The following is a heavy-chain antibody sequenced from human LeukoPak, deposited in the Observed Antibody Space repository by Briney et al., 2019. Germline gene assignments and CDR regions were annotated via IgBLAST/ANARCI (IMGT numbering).Heavy chain of an antibody. V-gene: IGHV3-71*01. CDR1: GFTFSDHY. Sequence: GGSLRLSCAASGFTFSDHYMDWVRQAPGKGLEWVGFIRKKGFGGTTEYAASVKGRFTISRDDSKSIAYLQMNSLKTEDTAVYYCTRANCVNGVCYHFDYWGQGTLVTVSS. CDR2: IRKKGFGGTT. D-gene: IGHD2-8*01. CDR3: TRANCVNGVCYHFDY. J-gene: IGHJ4*02.